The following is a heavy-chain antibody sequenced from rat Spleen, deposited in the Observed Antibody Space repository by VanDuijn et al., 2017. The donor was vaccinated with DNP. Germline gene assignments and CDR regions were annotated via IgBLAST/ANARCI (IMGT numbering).Heavy chain of an antibody. Sequence: QVQLQQSGAELVQPGSSVKISCKASGYTFTSNFMHWIKQQPGDGLEWIGWIYPGDGDIKYNPKFSGKATLTADKSSSTAYLQLSSLTSEDSAVYFCARDGNYPVIPFDYWGQGVMVTVSS. J-gene: IGHJ2*01. V-gene: IGHV1-28*01. CDR1: GYTFTSNF. D-gene: IGHD1-4*01. CDR3: ARDGNYPVIPFDY. CDR2: IYPGDGDI.